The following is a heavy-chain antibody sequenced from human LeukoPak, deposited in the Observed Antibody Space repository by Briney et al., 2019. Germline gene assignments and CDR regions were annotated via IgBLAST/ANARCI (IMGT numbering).Heavy chain of an antibody. V-gene: IGHV3-53*01. CDR2: TYSGGST. Sequence: GGSLRLSCVASGFTVSSNSMSWVRQAPGKGLEWVSVTYSGGSTYYADSVKGRFTISRDNSKNTLYLQMNSLRAEDTAVYYCANGVLMYGDYVLDYWGQGTLVTVSS. CDR1: GFTVSSNS. D-gene: IGHD4-17*01. J-gene: IGHJ4*02. CDR3: ANGVLMYGDYVLDY.